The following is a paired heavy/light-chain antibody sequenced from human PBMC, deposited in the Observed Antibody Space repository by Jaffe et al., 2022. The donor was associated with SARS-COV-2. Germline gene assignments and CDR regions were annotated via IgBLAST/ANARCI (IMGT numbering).Heavy chain of an antibody. CDR2: MNPNSGNT. CDR3: AREETLGRGGNTRVLYYYYGMDV. Sequence: QVQLVQSGAEVKKPGASVKVSCKASGYTFTSYDINWVRQATGQGLEWMGWMNPNSGNTGYAQKFQGRVTMTRNTSISTAYMELSSLRSEDTAVYYCAREETLGRGGNTRVLYYYYGMDVWGQGTTVTVSS. J-gene: IGHJ6*02. D-gene: IGHD2-15*01. CDR1: GYTFTSYD. V-gene: IGHV1-8*01.
Light chain of an antibody. J-gene: IGKJ4*01. Sequence: EIVLTQSPATLSLSPGERATLSCRASQSVSSYLAWYQQKPGQAPRLLIYDASNRATGIPARFSGSGSGTDFTLTISSLEPEDFAVYYCQQRSNWPRTLTFGGGTKVEIK. CDR2: DAS. CDR1: QSVSSY. CDR3: QQRSNWPRTLT. V-gene: IGKV3-11*01.